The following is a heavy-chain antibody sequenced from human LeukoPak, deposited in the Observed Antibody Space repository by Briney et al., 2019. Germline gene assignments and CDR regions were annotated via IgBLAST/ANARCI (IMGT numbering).Heavy chain of an antibody. D-gene: IGHD4-23*01. CDR1: GGSICSGSYY. CDR3: ARDYGGNSGYFDY. V-gene: IGHV4-61*02. CDR2: IYTSGST. J-gene: IGHJ4*02. Sequence: SQTLSLTCTVSGGSICSGSYYWRWIRQPAGKGLEWIGRIYTSGSTNYNPSLKSRVTISVDTSKNQFSLKLSSVTAADTAVYYCARDYGGNSGYFDYWGQGTLVTVSS.